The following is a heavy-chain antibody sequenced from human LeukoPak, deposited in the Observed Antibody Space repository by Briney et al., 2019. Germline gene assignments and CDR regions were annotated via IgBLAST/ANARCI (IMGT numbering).Heavy chain of an antibody. J-gene: IGHJ3*02. D-gene: IGHD3-22*01. CDR2: IKQDGSEK. CDR3: ARDVPYYYESSGYYSLGFDI. V-gene: IGHV3-7*01. CDR1: GFTFSSYW. Sequence: RSGGSLGLSCAASGFTFSSYWMSWVRQAPGKGLEWVANIKQDGSEKYYVDSVKGRFTISRDNAKNSLYLQMNSLRAEDTAVYYCARDVPYYYESSGYYSLGFDIWGQGTMVTVSS.